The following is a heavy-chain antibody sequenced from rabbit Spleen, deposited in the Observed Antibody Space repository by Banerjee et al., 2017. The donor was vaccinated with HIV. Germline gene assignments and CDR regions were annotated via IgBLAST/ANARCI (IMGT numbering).Heavy chain of an antibody. V-gene: IGHV1S45*01. CDR3: ARDLVGVIGWNFYL. D-gene: IGHD2-1*01. Sequence: QEQLVESGGGLVKPEGSLTLTCKASGFSFSDRDVMCWVRQAPGKGLEWIACINTYTGKSVYASWATGRITISKTSSTTVTLRMTSLTAADRATYFCARDLVGVIGWNFYLWGPGTLVTVS. J-gene: IGHJ4*01. CDR1: GFSFSDRDV. CDR2: INTYTGKS.